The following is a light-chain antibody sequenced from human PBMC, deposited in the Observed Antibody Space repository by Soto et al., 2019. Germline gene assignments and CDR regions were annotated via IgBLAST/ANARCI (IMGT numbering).Light chain of an antibody. CDR2: VNSDGSH. Sequence: QLVLTQSPSASASLGASVRLTCTLSSGYSSFAIAWHQQQPEKGPRYLMKVNSDGSHNKGDGIPDRFSGSSSGAERYLTISSLQFEDEADYYCQTWGAGTHVLFGGGTKVTVL. J-gene: IGLJ2*01. V-gene: IGLV4-69*01. CDR3: QTWGAGTHVL. CDR1: SGYSSFA.